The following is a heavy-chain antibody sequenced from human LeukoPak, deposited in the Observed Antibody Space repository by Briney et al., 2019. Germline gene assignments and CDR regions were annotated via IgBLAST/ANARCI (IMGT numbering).Heavy chain of an antibody. V-gene: IGHV4-31*03. J-gene: IGHJ4*02. CDR3: ARSTGQQLVSSQPETKYYFDY. CDR2: IYYSGST. Sequence: PSQTLSLTCTVSGGSISSGGYYWSWVRQHPGKGLEWIGYIYYSGSTYYNPSLKSRVTISVDTSKNQFSLKLSSVTAADTAVYYCARSTGQQLVSSQPETKYYFDYWGQGTLVTVSS. D-gene: IGHD6-13*01. CDR1: GGSISSGGYY.